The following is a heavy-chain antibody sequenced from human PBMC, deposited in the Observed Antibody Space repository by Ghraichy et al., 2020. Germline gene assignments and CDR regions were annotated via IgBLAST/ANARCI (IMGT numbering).Heavy chain of an antibody. D-gene: IGHD1-26*01. V-gene: IGHV4-39*01. Sequence: SQTLSLTCSVSGDSIKSSSYSWGWIRQSPEKGLEWIGIIFYSGSTYYNPSLGSRITMSVDTSNNQFSLRLSSVTAADTAVYYCARQKGFGVGAPSYWGQGALVTVSS. J-gene: IGHJ4*02. CDR1: GDSIKSSSYS. CDR2: IFYSGST. CDR3: ARQKGFGVGAPSY.